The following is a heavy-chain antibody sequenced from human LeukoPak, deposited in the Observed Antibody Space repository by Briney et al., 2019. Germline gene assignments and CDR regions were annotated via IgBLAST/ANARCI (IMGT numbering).Heavy chain of an antibody. D-gene: IGHD2-2*01. J-gene: IGHJ5*02. CDR1: GGSISSNNW. CDR3: ASEGYCSSTSCFSPS. Sequence: SGTLSLTCAVSGGSISSNNWWSWVRQPPGKGLEWIGQIYHSGSTNYNPSLKSRVTISVDKSKNQFSLKLSSVTAADTAVYYCASEGYCSSTSCFSPSWGQGTLVTVSS. V-gene: IGHV4-4*02. CDR2: IYHSGST.